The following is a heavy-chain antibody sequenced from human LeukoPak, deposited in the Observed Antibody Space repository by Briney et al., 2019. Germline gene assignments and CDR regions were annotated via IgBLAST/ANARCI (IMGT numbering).Heavy chain of an antibody. D-gene: IGHD2-2*01. J-gene: IGHJ3*02. CDR2: MNPNSGNT. V-gene: IGHV1-8*01. CDR1: GYTFTSYD. CDR3: ARVERYCGSTSCYDGAFDI. Sequence: ASVKVSCKASGYTFTSYDINWVRQATGQGLEWMGWMNPNSGNTGYAQKFQGRVTMTRNTSISTAFMELSSLRSEDTAVYYCARVERYCGSTSCYDGAFDIWGQGTMVTVSS.